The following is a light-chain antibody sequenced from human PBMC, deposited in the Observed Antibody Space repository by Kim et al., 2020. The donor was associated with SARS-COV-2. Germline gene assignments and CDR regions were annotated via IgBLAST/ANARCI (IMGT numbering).Light chain of an antibody. CDR2: GAS. J-gene: IGKJ3*01. CDR3: QQGYSHPFT. CDR1: QSIITS. Sequence: ASVGDRVTITCRASQSIITSLNWYQQKPGKAPKLLVYGASGLQGGVPSRFSGSGSGTDFTLTISSLQPEDFATYYCQQGYSHPFTFGPGTKVDIK. V-gene: IGKV1-39*01.